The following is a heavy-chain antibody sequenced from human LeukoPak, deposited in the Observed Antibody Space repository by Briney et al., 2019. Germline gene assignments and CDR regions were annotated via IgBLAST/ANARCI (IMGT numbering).Heavy chain of an antibody. CDR1: GGSISSSSYY. CDR3: ARTTVNWFDP. Sequence: SETLSLTCTVFGGSISSSSYYWGWIRQPPGRGLEWIGSIYYSGSAYYNPSLKSRVTISVDTSKNQFSLKLSSVTAADTAVYYCARTTVNWFDPWGQGTLVTVSS. V-gene: IGHV4-39*07. J-gene: IGHJ5*02. D-gene: IGHD4-17*01. CDR2: IYYSGSA.